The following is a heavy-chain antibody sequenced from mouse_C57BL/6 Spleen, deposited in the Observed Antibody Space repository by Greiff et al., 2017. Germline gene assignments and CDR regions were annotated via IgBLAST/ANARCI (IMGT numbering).Heavy chain of an antibody. D-gene: IGHD1-1*01. V-gene: IGHV1-64*01. CDR2: IHPNSGST. CDR3: ARGCYKDAMDY. Sequence: QVQLQQSGAELVKPGASVKLSCKASGYTFTSYWMHWVKQRPGPGLEWIGMIHPNSGSTNYNEKFKGKATLTVDKSSSTAYMQLSGLTSEDSAVYYGARGCYKDAMDYWGQGTSVTVSS. CDR1: GYTFTSYW. J-gene: IGHJ4*01.